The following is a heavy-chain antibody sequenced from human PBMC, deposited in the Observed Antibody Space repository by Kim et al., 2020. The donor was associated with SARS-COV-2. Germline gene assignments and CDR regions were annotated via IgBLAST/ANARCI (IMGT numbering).Heavy chain of an antibody. CDR3: ARRIAVAGRYYYYYYYMDV. V-gene: IGHV4-59*08. J-gene: IGHJ6*03. CDR1: GGSISSYY. Sequence: SETLSLTCTVSGGSISSYYWSWIRQPPGKGLEWIGYIYYSGSTNYNPSLKSRVTISVDTSKNQFSLKLSSVTAADTAVYYCARRIAVAGRYYYYYYYMDVWGQGTTVTVSS. CDR2: IYYSGST. D-gene: IGHD6-19*01.